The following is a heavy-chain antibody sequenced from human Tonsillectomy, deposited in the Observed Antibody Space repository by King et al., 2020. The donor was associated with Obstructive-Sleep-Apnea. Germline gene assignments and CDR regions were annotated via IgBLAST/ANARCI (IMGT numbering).Heavy chain of an antibody. CDR3: ARSSGVAGWFDP. D-gene: IGHD2-15*01. V-gene: IGHV3-13*04. CDR1: GFTFSSYD. Sequence: VQLVKSGGGLVQPGGSLRLSCAASGFTFSSYDMHWVRQATGKGLEWVSAIGTAGDTYYPGSVKGRFTISRENAKNSLYLQMNSLRAGDTAVYYCARSSGVAGWFDPWGQGTLVTVSS. J-gene: IGHJ5*02. CDR2: IGTAGDT.